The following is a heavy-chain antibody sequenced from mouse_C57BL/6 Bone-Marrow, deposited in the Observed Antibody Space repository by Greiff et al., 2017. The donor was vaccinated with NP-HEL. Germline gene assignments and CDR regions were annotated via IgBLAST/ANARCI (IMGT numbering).Heavy chain of an antibody. J-gene: IGHJ3*01. V-gene: IGHV1-64*01. CDR1: GYTFTSYW. CDR2: IHPNSGST. CDR3: ARYAGLVLRFAY. Sequence: QVQLQQPGAELVKPGASVKLSCKASGYTFTSYWMHWVKQRPGQGLEWIGMIHPNSGSTNYNEKFKSKATLTVDKSSSTAYMQLSSLTSEDSAVYYCARYAGLVLRFAYWGQGTLVTVSA. D-gene: IGHD1-1*01.